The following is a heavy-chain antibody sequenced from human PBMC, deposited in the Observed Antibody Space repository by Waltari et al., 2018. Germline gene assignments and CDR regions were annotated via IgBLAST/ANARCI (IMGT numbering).Heavy chain of an antibody. V-gene: IGHV4-38-2*02. CDR2: IYHSGST. D-gene: IGHD2-2*02. Sequence: QVQLQESGPGLVKPSETLSLTCTVPGYSISSGYYWGWIRQPPGRGLGWVGSIYHSGSTYYNPSLKSRVTISVDTSKNQFSLKLSSVTAADTAVYYCARVFSILNMGVVPAAIKFGYFDYWGQGTLVTVSS. CDR1: GYSISSGYY. CDR3: ARVFSILNMGVVPAAIKFGYFDY. J-gene: IGHJ4*02.